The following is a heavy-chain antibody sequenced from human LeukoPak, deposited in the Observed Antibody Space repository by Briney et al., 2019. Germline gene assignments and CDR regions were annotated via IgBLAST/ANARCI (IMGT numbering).Heavy chain of an antibody. CDR1: GYTFTSYA. Sequence: AASVKVSCKASGYTFTSYAMHWVRQAPGQRLEWMGWINAGNGNTKYSQKFQGRVTITADESTSTAYMELSSLRSEDTAVYYCARDPRYSYGPDYYYYYGMDVWGQGTTVTVSS. CDR2: INAGNGNT. J-gene: IGHJ6*02. V-gene: IGHV1-3*01. CDR3: ARDPRYSYGPDYYYYYGMDV. D-gene: IGHD5-18*01.